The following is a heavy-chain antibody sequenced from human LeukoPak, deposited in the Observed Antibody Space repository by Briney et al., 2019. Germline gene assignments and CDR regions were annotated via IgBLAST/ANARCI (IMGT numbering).Heavy chain of an antibody. Sequence: SVKVSCKASGGTFSSYGFSWVRQAPGQGLEWMGRIIPILGIANYAQKFQGRVTITADKSTSTAYMELSSLRSEDTAVYYCASASIAAAGMGDWFDPWGQGTLVTVSS. J-gene: IGHJ5*02. CDR2: IIPILGIA. D-gene: IGHD6-13*01. CDR3: ASASIAAAGMGDWFDP. CDR1: GGTFSSYG. V-gene: IGHV1-69*04.